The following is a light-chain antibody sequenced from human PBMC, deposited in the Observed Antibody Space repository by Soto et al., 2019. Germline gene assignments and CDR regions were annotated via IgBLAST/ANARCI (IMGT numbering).Light chain of an antibody. Sequence: DIQMTQSPSTLSGSVGDRVTITCRASQSLNSWLAWYQQKPGKAPKLLIYKTSTLESGVPSRFSGSGSGTEFTLTISNLQPDDFATYYCQQYNTYSFGQGTKVDIK. V-gene: IGKV1-5*03. CDR1: QSLNSW. CDR3: QQYNTYS. CDR2: KTS. J-gene: IGKJ2*01.